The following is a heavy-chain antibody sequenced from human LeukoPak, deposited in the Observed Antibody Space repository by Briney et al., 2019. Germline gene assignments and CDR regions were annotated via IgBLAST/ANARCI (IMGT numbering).Heavy chain of an antibody. V-gene: IGHV4-59*01. CDR3: ARGRIAARPYYYYYMDV. D-gene: IGHD6-6*01. CDR1: GGSISSYY. CDR2: IYYSGST. Sequence: PSEILSLTCTVSGGSISSYYWSWIRQPPGKGLEWIGYIYYSGSTNYNPSLKSRVTISVDTSKNQFSLKLSSVTAADTAVYYCARGRIAARPYYYYYMDVWGKGTTVTISS. J-gene: IGHJ6*03.